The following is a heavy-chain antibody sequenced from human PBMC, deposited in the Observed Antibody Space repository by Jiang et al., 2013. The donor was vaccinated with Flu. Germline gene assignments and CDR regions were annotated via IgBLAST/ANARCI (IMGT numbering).Heavy chain of an antibody. CDR2: INPNRGGT. Sequence: GAEVKKPGASVKVSCKASGYTFTGYYIHWVRQAPGQGLEWMGWINPNRGGTTYAQKFQGRVTMTRDTSINTAYMELNGLRSDDTAVYYCARAWGDRTSFDYWGQGTLVTVSS. V-gene: IGHV1-2*02. D-gene: IGHD2-21*02. CDR1: GYTFTGYY. J-gene: IGHJ4*02. CDR3: ARAWGDRTSFDY.